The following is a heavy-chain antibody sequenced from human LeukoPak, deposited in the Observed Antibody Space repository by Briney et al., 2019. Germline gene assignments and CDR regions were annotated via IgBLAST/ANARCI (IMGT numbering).Heavy chain of an antibody. CDR2: IYTSGST. CDR1: GGSISSYY. J-gene: IGHJ3*02. V-gene: IGHV4-4*07. CDR3: AREEMIVVDTPCGDAFDI. D-gene: IGHD3-22*01. Sequence: SETLSLTCTVSGGSISSYYWSGIRQPAGKGLEWIGRIYTSGSTNYNPSLKSRVTMSVDTSKNQFSLKLSSVTAADTAVYYCAREEMIVVDTPCGDAFDIWGQGTMVTVSS.